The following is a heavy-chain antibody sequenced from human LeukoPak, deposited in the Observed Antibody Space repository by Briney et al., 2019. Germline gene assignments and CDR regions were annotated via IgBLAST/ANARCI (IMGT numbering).Heavy chain of an antibody. CDR2: IKEDGSEK. D-gene: IGHD2-21*01. CDR3: VRDCGFHTFDY. Sequence: QPGGSLRLSCAASGFTFSSYWMTWVRQAPGKGLEYVVNIKEDGSEKYYVDSVKGRFTISRDSTKNSLYLQMRSLRGDDTAVYYCVRDCGFHTFDYWGQGTLVTVSS. V-gene: IGHV3-7*05. J-gene: IGHJ4*02. CDR1: GFTFSSYW.